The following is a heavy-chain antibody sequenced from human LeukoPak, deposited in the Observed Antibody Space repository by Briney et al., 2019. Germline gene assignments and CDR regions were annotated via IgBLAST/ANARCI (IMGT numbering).Heavy chain of an antibody. CDR1: GYAFTGYY. CDR3: ARDPRRGGYKSEFDY. Sequence: ALVKVSCKASGYAFTGYYIHWVRQAPGQGLEWMGWINPNSGGTTFAQKFQGRVTMTRDRSISTAYMELSSLRSDDTAVYYCARDPRRGGYKSEFDYWGQGTLVAVSS. D-gene: IGHD5-24*01. V-gene: IGHV1-2*02. CDR2: INPNSGGT. J-gene: IGHJ4*02.